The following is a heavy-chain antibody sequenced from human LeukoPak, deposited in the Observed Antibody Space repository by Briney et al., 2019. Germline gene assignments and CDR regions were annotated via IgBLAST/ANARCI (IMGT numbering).Heavy chain of an antibody. CDR3: ARGDGDYSFDY. Sequence: SETLSLTCTVSGGSVSSGDYYWTWIRQPPGEGLEWIGYIYYSGHTYYNPSLKSRLTMSLDTSKNQFSLNLSSVTATDTAAYFCARGDGDYSFDYWGQGTLVTVSS. J-gene: IGHJ4*02. CDR1: GGSVSSGDYY. D-gene: IGHD4-17*01. CDR2: IYYSGHT. V-gene: IGHV4-30-4*01.